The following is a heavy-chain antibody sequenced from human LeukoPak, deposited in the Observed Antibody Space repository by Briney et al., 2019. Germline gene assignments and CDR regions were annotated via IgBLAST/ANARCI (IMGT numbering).Heavy chain of an antibody. V-gene: IGHV3-23*01. D-gene: IGHD6-19*01. Sequence: PGGSLRLSWAASGSTFSSYAMSWVRQAPGKGLEWVSGMSGSGGSTYYADSVKGRFTISRDNSKNTLYLQMNSLRAEDTAVYYCALGWYFDYWGQGTLLTVSS. CDR3: ALGWYFDY. CDR2: MSGSGGST. J-gene: IGHJ4*02. CDR1: GSTFSSYA.